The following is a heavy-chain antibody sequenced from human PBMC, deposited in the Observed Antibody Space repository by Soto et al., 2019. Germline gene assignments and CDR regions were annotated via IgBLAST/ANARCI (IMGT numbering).Heavy chain of an antibody. J-gene: IGHJ4*02. CDR2: ISGSGGST. Sequence: PGGSLRLSCAASGFTFSSYAMSWVRQAPGKGLEWVSVISGSGGSTYYADSVKGRFTISRDNAKNSLYLQMNSLRAEDTAVYYCAREGSASFLGYWGQGTLVTVSS. CDR1: GFTFSSYA. CDR3: AREGSASFLGY. V-gene: IGHV3-23*01. D-gene: IGHD3-10*01.